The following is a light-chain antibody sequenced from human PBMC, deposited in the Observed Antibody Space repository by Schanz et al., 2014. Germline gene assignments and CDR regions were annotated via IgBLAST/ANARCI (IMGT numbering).Light chain of an antibody. J-gene: IGKJ2*01. CDR1: QSISTY. V-gene: IGKV1-39*01. CDR3: QQSYSTPYT. Sequence: DIQMPQSPSSLSASVGDRVTITCRASQSISTYLNWYQQKPGKAPKLLIYGASSLQSGVPSRFSGSGSGTDFTLTISSLQPEDFATYYCQQSYSTPYTFGQGTKLEIK. CDR2: GAS.